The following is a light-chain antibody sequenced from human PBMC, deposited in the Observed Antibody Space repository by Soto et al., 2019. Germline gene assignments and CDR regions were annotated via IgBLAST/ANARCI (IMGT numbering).Light chain of an antibody. CDR1: QSISGN. Sequence: DIQMTQSPSSLSASVGDRVTIPFRASQSISGNLNWYQQKPGKAPNLLIYAASSLQSGVPSRFSGSGSGTEFTLTISSLQSEDFAVYYCQQYNNWPQTFGQGTKVDI. J-gene: IGKJ1*01. CDR2: AAS. V-gene: IGKV1-39*01. CDR3: QQYNNWPQT.